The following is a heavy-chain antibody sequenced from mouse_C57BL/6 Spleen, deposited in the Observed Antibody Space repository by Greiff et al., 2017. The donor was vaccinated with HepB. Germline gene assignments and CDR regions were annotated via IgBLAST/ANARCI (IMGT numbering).Heavy chain of an antibody. CDR2: IYPRSGNT. D-gene: IGHD1-1*01. CDR3: ARGYYGSDAMDY. V-gene: IGHV1-81*01. J-gene: IGHJ4*01. Sequence: QVQLKESGAELARPGASVKLSCKASGYTFTSYGISWVKQRTGQGLEWIGEIYPRSGNTYYNEKFKGKATLTADKSSSTAYMELRSLTSEDSAVYFCARGYYGSDAMDYWGQGTSVTVSS. CDR1: GYTFTSYG.